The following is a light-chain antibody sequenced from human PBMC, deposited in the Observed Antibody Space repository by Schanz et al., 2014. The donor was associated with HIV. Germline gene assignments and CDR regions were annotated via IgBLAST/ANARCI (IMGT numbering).Light chain of an antibody. J-gene: IGKJ5*01. Sequence: EIVLTQSPGTLSLSLGERATLSCRASQSVSSNFLAWYQHKPGQAPRLLIYGAFTRATGIPVRFSGRGSGTEFTLTISGLQSEDFAVYYCQQYNNWPSAFGQGTRLEIK. V-gene: IGKV3-15*01. CDR3: QQYNNWPSA. CDR1: QSVSSN. CDR2: GAF.